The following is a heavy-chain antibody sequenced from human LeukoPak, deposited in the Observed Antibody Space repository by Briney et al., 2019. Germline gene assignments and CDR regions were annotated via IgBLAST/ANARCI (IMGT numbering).Heavy chain of an antibody. Sequence: PGGSLRLSCAASGFSFSDYYMSWIRQSPGKGLEWVSYISTSGGTICYADSVKGRFTISRDNAKNSLYLQMNSLRAEDTAVYYCARVDLAAWFDYWGQGTLVTVSS. V-gene: IGHV3-11*04. CDR1: GFSFSDYY. J-gene: IGHJ4*02. D-gene: IGHD6-25*01. CDR3: ARVDLAAWFDY. CDR2: ISTSGGTI.